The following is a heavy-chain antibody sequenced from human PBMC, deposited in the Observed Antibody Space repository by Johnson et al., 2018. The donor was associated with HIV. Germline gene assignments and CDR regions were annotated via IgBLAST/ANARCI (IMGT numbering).Heavy chain of an antibody. CDR1: GFTFSSYG. J-gene: IGHJ3*02. V-gene: IGHV3-33*01. D-gene: IGHD3-22*01. CDR2: IWYDGSNK. CDR3: ARATYYYDFSGYLTRPRAFDM. Sequence: QVQLVESGGGVVQPGRSLRLSCAASGFTFSSYGMHWVRQAPGKGLEWVAVIWYDGSNKYYADSVKGRFTISRDNSKNSLYLEMNSLRVEDTALYYCARATYYYDFSGYLTRPRAFDMWGQGTMVTVSS.